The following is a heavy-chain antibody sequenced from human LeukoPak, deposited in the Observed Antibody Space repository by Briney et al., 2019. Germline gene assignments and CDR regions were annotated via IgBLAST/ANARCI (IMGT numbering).Heavy chain of an antibody. D-gene: IGHD3-9*01. Sequence: SVKVSCKASGGTFSSYAISWVRQAPGQGLEWMGRIIPILGIANYAQKFQGRVTITADKSTSTAYMELSSLRSEDTAVYYCADVGSEYYDILTGLDFYYYYGMDVWGQGTTVTVSS. CDR1: GGTFSSYA. V-gene: IGHV1-69*04. CDR2: IIPILGIA. CDR3: ADVGSEYYDILTGLDFYYYYGMDV. J-gene: IGHJ6*02.